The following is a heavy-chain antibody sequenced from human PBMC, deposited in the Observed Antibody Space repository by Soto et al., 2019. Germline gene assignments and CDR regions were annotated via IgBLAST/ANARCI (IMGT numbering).Heavy chain of an antibody. J-gene: IGHJ1*01. D-gene: IGHD6-13*01. V-gene: IGHV4-31*03. Sequence: QVQLQESGPGLVKPSQTLSLTCTVSGGSIRSGGYYWSWIRQHPGTGLEWIGYIYYSGSTYYNPSLKSRVTISVDTSKNQFSLKLSSVTAADTAVYYCANGLAAAGPYFQHWGQGTLVTVSS. CDR2: IYYSGST. CDR3: ANGLAAAGPYFQH. CDR1: GGSIRSGGYY.